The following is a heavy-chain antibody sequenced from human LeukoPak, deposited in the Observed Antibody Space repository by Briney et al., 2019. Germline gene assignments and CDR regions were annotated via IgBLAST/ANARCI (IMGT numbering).Heavy chain of an antibody. D-gene: IGHD3-3*01. CDR1: GFTFSSYA. J-gene: IGHJ3*02. Sequence: GRSLRLSCAASGFTFSSYAMHWVRQAPGKGLEWVANIKQDGSEKYYVDSVKGRFTISRDNAKNSLYLQMNSLRAEDTAVYYCARSLGITIFGVARGAFDIWGQGTMVTVSS. V-gene: IGHV3-7*01. CDR3: ARSLGITIFGVARGAFDI. CDR2: IKQDGSEK.